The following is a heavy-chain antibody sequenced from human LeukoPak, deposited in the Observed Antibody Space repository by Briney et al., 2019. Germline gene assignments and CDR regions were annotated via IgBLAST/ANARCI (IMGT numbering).Heavy chain of an antibody. Sequence: GASVKVSCKASGYTFTSYDISWVRQATGQGLEWMGWMNPNSGNTGYAQKFQGRVTMTRNTTISTAYMELSSLRSDDTAVYYCARAITMIHNAFDIWGQGTMVTVSS. CDR1: GYTFTSYD. V-gene: IGHV1-8*01. J-gene: IGHJ3*02. CDR2: MNPNSGNT. CDR3: ARAITMIHNAFDI. D-gene: IGHD3-22*01.